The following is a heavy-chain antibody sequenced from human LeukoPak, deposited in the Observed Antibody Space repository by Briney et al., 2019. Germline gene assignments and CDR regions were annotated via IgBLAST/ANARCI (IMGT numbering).Heavy chain of an antibody. CDR2: ISSSSSYI. Sequence: GGSLRLSCAASGFTFSSYSMNWVRQAPGKGLEWVSSISSSSSYIYYADSVKGRFTISRDNAKNSLYLQMNSLRAEDTAVYYCARVGSDFWSGYHFGYWGQGTLVTVSS. J-gene: IGHJ4*02. D-gene: IGHD3-3*01. V-gene: IGHV3-21*01. CDR1: GFTFSSYS. CDR3: ARVGSDFWSGYHFGY.